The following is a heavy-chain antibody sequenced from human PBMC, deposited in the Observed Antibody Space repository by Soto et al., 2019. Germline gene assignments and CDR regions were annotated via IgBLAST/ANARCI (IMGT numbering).Heavy chain of an antibody. CDR3: ARDRDFWSGYLTGGFDP. Sequence: QVQLQESGPGLVKPSETLSLTCTVSGGSIRSYYWSWIRQPPGKGLEWIGYIYYSGSTKYNPSLESRVTISVDTPKNQFSLKLSSVTAADTAVYYCARDRDFWSGYLTGGFDPWGQGTLVTVSS. V-gene: IGHV4-59*01. J-gene: IGHJ5*02. D-gene: IGHD3-3*01. CDR1: GGSIRSYY. CDR2: IYYSGST.